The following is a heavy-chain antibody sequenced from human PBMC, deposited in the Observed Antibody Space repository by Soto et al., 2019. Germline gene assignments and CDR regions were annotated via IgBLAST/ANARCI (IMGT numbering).Heavy chain of an antibody. V-gene: IGHV4-59*01. CDR2: IYYSGST. Sequence: ASETLSLTCTVSGGSISSYYWSWIRQPPGKGLEWIGYIYYSGSTNYNPSLKSRVTISVDTSKNQFSLKLSSVTAADTAVYYCARGVVPAAMNYFDYWGQGTLVTVSS. CDR1: GGSISSYY. CDR3: ARGVVPAAMNYFDY. J-gene: IGHJ4*02. D-gene: IGHD2-2*01.